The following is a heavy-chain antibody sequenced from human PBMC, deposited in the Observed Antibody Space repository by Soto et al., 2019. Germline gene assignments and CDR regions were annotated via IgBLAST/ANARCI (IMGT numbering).Heavy chain of an antibody. Sequence: GGSLRLSCAASGFTFSSYAMSWVRQAPGKGLEWVSAISGSGGSTYYADSVKGRFTISRDNSKNTLYLQMNSLRAEDTAVYYCAKQYYYDSSGYYAPQRPDAFDIWGQGTMVTVSS. D-gene: IGHD3-22*01. J-gene: IGHJ3*02. CDR1: GFTFSSYA. V-gene: IGHV3-23*01. CDR2: ISGSGGST. CDR3: AKQYYYDSSGYYAPQRPDAFDI.